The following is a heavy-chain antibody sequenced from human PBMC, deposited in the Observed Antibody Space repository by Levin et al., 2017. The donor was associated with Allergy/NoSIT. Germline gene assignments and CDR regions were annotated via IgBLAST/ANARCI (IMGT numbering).Heavy chain of an antibody. Sequence: GESLKISCKGSGYTFSNYWIGWVRQMPGKGLEWMGIIYPSDSDTRYSSSFQGKVSISADKSIWTTYLHWGSLKASDTAMYYCVKSRRLALRFDAFDIWGQGTKVTVSS. CDR3: VKSRRLALRFDAFDI. V-gene: IGHV5-51*01. CDR1: GYTFSNYW. D-gene: IGHD3-16*01. J-gene: IGHJ3*02. CDR2: IYPSDSDT.